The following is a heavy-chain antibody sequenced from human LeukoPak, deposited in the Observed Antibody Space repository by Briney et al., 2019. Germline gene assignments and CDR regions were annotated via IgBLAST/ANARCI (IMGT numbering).Heavy chain of an antibody. J-gene: IGHJ4*02. Sequence: PSETLSLTCTVSDGSISSSSYYWGWIRQPPGKGLEWIGSIYYSGSTYYNPSLKSRVTISVDTSKNQFSLKLSSVTAADTAVYYCAIYVDTAMVGGYYFDYWGQGTLVTVSS. V-gene: IGHV4-39*01. CDR3: AIYVDTAMVGGYYFDY. CDR1: DGSISSSSYY. D-gene: IGHD5-18*01. CDR2: IYYSGST.